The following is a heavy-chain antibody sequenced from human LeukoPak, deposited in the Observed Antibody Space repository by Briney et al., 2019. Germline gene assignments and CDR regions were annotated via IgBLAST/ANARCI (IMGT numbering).Heavy chain of an antibody. J-gene: IGHJ4*02. D-gene: IGHD3-22*01. Sequence: NPGGSLRLSCAASGFTFSSYSMNWVRQAPGKGLEWVSSISSSSTYIYYADSVKGRFTISRDNAKNSLYLQMNSLRAEDTAVYYCARISYDSSGYYDYWSQGTLVTVSS. CDR3: ARISYDSSGYYDY. V-gene: IGHV3-21*01. CDR1: GFTFSSYS. CDR2: ISSSSTYI.